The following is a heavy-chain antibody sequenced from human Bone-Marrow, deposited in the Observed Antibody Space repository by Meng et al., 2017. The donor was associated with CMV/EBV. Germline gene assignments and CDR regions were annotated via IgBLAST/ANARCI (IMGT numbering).Heavy chain of an antibody. Sequence: FTFSSYAMHWVRQAPGKGLEWVAVISYDGSNKYYADSVKGRFTISRDNSKNTLYLQMNSLRAEDTAVYYCAREPEYYYDSSGYQGLDYWGQGTLVTVSS. D-gene: IGHD3-22*01. CDR3: AREPEYYYDSSGYQGLDY. J-gene: IGHJ4*02. CDR2: ISYDGSNK. CDR1: FTFSSYA. V-gene: IGHV3-30-3*01.